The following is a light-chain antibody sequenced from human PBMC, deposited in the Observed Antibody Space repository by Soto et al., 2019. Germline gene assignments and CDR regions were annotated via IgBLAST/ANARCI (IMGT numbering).Light chain of an antibody. CDR3: AAWDDTLSGLV. J-gene: IGLJ2*01. Sequence: QCVLTQPPSASGAPGQTVTISCSGRSSNIGSNYVYWYQQLPETAPRLLLYRADQRPSGIPDRFSGSKSGTSASLVISGLRSEDEADYYCAAWDDTLSGLVVGGGTKLTVL. V-gene: IGLV1-47*01. CDR2: RAD. CDR1: SSNIGSNY.